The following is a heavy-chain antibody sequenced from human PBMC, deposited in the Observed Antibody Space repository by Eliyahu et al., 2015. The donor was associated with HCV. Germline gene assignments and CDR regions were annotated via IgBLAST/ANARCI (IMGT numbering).Heavy chain of an antibody. CDR2: ISSSGRTI. CDR3: ARDSGVETAMVDY. Sequence: EVQLVESGGGLVQPGGSLRLSCAASGFTFSRFKMNWVRQAPGKGLEWISNISSSGRTIHYADSVKGRFTISRDNDKNLLYLEMNSLRAEDTAVFYCARDSGVETAMVDYWGQGTLVTVSS. J-gene: IGHJ4*02. D-gene: IGHD5-18*01. CDR1: GFTFSRFK. V-gene: IGHV3-48*01.